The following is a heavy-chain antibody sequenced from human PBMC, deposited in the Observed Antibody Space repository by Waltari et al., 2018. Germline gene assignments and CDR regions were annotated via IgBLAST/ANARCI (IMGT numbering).Heavy chain of an antibody. CDR1: GFTFSSYS. Sequence: EVQLVESGGGLVKPGGSLRLSCAASGFTFSSYSMNWVRQAQGKGLEWVSSSSSSSSYIYYADSVKGRFTISRDNAKNSLYLQMNSLRAEDTAVYYCAREQAKDAFDIWGQGTMVTVSS. CDR3: AREQAKDAFDI. J-gene: IGHJ3*02. V-gene: IGHV3-21*01. CDR2: SSSSSSYI.